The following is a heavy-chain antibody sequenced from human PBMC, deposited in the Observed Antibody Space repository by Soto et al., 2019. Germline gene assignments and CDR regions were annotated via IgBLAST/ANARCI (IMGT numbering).Heavy chain of an antibody. Sequence: ASVKVSCKASGYTFTSYYMHWVRQAPGQGLEWMGIINPSGGSTSCAQKFQGRVTMTRDTSTSTVYMELSSLRSEDTAVYYCARDGYYYDSSGYRFDYWGQGTLVTVSS. CDR3: ARDGYYYDSSGYRFDY. J-gene: IGHJ4*02. CDR2: INPSGGST. D-gene: IGHD3-22*01. V-gene: IGHV1-46*01. CDR1: GYTFTSYY.